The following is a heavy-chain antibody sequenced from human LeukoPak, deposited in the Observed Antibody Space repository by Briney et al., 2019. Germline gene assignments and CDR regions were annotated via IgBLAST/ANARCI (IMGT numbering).Heavy chain of an antibody. Sequence: SETLSLTCTVSGGSISSYYWSWIRQPPGKGLEWIGYIYYSGSTNCNPSLKSRVTISVDTSKNQFSLKLSSVTAADTAVYSCARHVSGGDYFDYWGQGTLVTVSS. CDR2: IYYSGST. CDR1: GGSISSYY. V-gene: IGHV4-59*08. CDR3: ARHVSGGDYFDY. J-gene: IGHJ4*02. D-gene: IGHD4-17*01.